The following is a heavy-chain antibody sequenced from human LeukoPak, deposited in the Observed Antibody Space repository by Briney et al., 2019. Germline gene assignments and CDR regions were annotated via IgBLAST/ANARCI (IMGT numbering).Heavy chain of an antibody. V-gene: IGHV1-2*02. J-gene: IGHJ5*02. CDR3: ARDRLRLGYERTNWFDP. Sequence: ASVKVSCKASGYTFTCQYIHWVRQAPGQGLEWMGWINPNSGGTNYAQKFQGRVTMTRDTSISTVYMELSRLRSDDTAVYYCARDRLRLGYERTNWFDPWGQGTLVTVSS. CDR1: GYTFTCQY. D-gene: IGHD2-15*01. CDR2: INPNSGGT.